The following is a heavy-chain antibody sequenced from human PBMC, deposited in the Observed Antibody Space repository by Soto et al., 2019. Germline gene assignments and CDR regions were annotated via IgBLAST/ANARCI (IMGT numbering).Heavy chain of an antibody. Sequence: GSLRLSCAASGCTVSNYAMSWVRQAPGTGVEWVSSISGGGNDTYYADSVKDRFIISRDNYNSTLSLQMNGLRGEDTAVYYCAKNRLNHNSVGDPIDNWGQGRMVTVSS. D-gene: IGHD1-26*01. J-gene: IGHJ3*02. V-gene: IGHV3-23*01. CDR2: ISGGGNDT. CDR1: GCTVSNYA. CDR3: AKNRLNHNSVGDPIDN.